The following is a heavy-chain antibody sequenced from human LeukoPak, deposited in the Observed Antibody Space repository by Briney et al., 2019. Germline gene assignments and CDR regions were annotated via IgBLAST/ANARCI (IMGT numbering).Heavy chain of an antibody. CDR1: GGSISSSGYY. D-gene: IGHD1-26*01. J-gene: IGHJ5*02. CDR2: IYYSGST. Sequence: SETLSLTCTVSGGSISSSGYYWGWIRQPPGKGLEWIASIYYSGSTYYNPSLKSRATISVDTSKNQLSLKLSSLTAADTAVYSARHEYSGSYYGLSWFDPWGQGTLVTVSS. V-gene: IGHV4-39*01. CDR3: ARHEYSGSYYGLSWFDP.